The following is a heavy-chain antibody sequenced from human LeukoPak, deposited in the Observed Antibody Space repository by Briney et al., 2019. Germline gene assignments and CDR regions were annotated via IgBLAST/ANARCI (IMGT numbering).Heavy chain of an antibody. CDR3: ARKLGVVTAIPHFDY. V-gene: IGHV4-31*03. Sequence: SQTLSLTRTVSGGSISSGSYSWNWIRQHPGKGLEWIGYIFYSGNIYYNPSLKSRVTISVDTSKNQFSLKLSSVTAADTAVYYCARKLGVVTAIPHFDYWGQGALVTVSS. CDR2: IFYSGNI. D-gene: IGHD2-21*02. CDR1: GGSISSGSYS. J-gene: IGHJ4*02.